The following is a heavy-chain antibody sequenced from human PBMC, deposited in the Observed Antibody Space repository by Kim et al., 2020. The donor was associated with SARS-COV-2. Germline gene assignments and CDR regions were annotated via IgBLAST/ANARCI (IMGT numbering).Heavy chain of an antibody. Sequence: SETLSLTCTVSGGSISSYYWSWIRQPPGKGLEWIGYIYYSGSTNYNPSLKSRVTISVDTSKNQFSLKLSSVTAADTAVYYCARGAHSSSSGYYYYCMDFWGKGTTVTVSS. CDR2: IYYSGST. CDR1: GGSISSYY. J-gene: IGHJ6*03. D-gene: IGHD6-6*01. V-gene: IGHV4-59*01. CDR3: ARGAHSSSSGYYYYCMDF.